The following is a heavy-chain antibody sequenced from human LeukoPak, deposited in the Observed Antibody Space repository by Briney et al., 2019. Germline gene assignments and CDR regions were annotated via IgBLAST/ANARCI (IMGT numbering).Heavy chain of an antibody. Sequence: PGGSLRLSCAASGFIFSSYGMHWVRQAPGKGLEWVAFIRYDGSNKYYADSVKGRFTISRDNSKNTLYLQMNSLRAEDTAVYYCAKRYSGYLNNYYYYYMDVWGKGTTVTISS. CDR2: IRYDGSNK. D-gene: IGHD5-12*01. V-gene: IGHV3-30*02. J-gene: IGHJ6*03. CDR3: AKRYSGYLNNYYYYYMDV. CDR1: GFIFSSYG.